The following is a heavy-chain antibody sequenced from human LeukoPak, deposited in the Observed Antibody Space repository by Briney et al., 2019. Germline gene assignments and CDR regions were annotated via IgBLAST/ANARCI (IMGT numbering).Heavy chain of an antibody. D-gene: IGHD3-22*01. J-gene: IGHJ4*02. CDR1: GFTFSDYS. V-gene: IGHV3-48*01. CDR2: IGIDSGNT. Sequence: GGSLRLSCAASGFTFSDYSMNWVRQAPGKGLEWISYIGIDSGNTNYADSVKGRFTISGDKAKNSLYLQMNSLRVEDTAVYYCARDSFAGYDSSGYSSYDYWGQGTLVTVSS. CDR3: ARDSFAGYDSSGYSSYDY.